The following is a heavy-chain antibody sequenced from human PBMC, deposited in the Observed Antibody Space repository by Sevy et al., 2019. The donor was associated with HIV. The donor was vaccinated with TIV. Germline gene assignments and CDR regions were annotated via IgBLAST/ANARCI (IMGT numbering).Heavy chain of an antibody. J-gene: IGHJ4*02. V-gene: IGHV4-31*03. D-gene: IGHD2-21*01. CDR2: IFYSGST. CDR3: ARAPSQQIVVVRAILYFDN. CDR1: GGSINSGNFY. Sequence: SETLSLTCTVSGGSINSGNFYWGWVRQHPGKDLEWLGHIFYSGSTNYNPSLKSRITISLDTSKNQLSLKLTSVTAADTAVYFCARAPSQQIVVVRAILYFDNWGQGTLVTVSS.